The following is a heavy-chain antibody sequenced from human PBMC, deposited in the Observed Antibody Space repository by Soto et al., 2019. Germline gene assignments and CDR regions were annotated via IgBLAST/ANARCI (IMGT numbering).Heavy chain of an antibody. D-gene: IGHD6-13*01. J-gene: IGHJ4*02. CDR3: AKGRAERILAAFNY. CDR2: IGGSGGST. Sequence: EVQLLESGGGLVQPGGSLRLSCAASGFTFSSYAMSWVRQAPGKGLEWVSGIGGSGGSTYYADSVKGRFTISRDNSKNTLYLQMNSLRVEDTAVYYCAKGRAERILAAFNYWGQGTLVTVSS. CDR1: GFTFSSYA. V-gene: IGHV3-23*01.